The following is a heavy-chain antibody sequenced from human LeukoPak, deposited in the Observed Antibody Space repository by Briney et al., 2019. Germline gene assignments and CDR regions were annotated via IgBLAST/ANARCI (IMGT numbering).Heavy chain of an antibody. Sequence: GGSLRLSCAASGFTFSSYAMSWVRQAPGKGLEWVAAISGSGGSTYYADSVKGRFTIPRDNSKNTLYLQMNSLRADDTAVYYCALGGNHNDYWGQGTLVTVSS. CDR2: ISGSGGST. J-gene: IGHJ4*02. V-gene: IGHV3-23*01. D-gene: IGHD4-23*01. CDR1: GFTFSSYA. CDR3: ALGGNHNDY.